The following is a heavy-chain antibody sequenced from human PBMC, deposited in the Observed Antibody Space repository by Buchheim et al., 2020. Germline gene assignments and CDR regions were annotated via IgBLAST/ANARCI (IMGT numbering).Heavy chain of an antibody. CDR3: ARDQEDYYDSSGRWWFDP. D-gene: IGHD3-22*01. V-gene: IGHV4-34*01. Sequence: QVQLQQWGAGLLKPSAPLSLTSAVYGGSFSGYYWSWIRQPPGKGLEWFGEITHSGSTNYNPSLKSRVTISVDTSKNRFYLKLSSVTAADTAVYYCARDQEDYYDSSGRWWFDPWGQGTL. J-gene: IGHJ5*02. CDR1: GGSFSGYY. CDR2: ITHSGST.